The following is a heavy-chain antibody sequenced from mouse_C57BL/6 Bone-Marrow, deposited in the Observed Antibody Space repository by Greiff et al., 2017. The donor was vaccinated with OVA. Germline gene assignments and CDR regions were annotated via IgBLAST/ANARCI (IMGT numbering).Heavy chain of an antibody. CDR1: GYAFTNYL. Sequence: VMLVESGAELVRPGTSVKVSCKASGYAFTNYLIEWVKQRPGQGLEWIGVINPGSGGTNYNEKFKGKATLTADKSSSTAYMQLSSLTSEDSAVYFCARGGVYAMDYWGQGTSVTVSS. CDR2: INPGSGGT. CDR3: ARGGVYAMDY. V-gene: IGHV1-54*01. J-gene: IGHJ4*01.